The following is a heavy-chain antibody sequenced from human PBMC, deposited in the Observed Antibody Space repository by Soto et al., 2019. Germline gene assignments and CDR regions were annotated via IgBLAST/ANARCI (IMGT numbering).Heavy chain of an antibody. CDR1: GFSFSRYW. Sequence: EVQLVESGGGLIQPGGSLRLSCAASGFSFSRYWMHWVRQAPGKGLVWVSRINFDGSSANYADSVKGRFTISRDNAKNTLFLQMNSLRVEAAAVYYCARDDYDNSGSVYVDYGMDVWGPGTTVTGSS. D-gene: IGHD3-22*01. J-gene: IGHJ6*02. CDR2: INFDGSSA. V-gene: IGHV3-74*01. CDR3: ARDDYDNSGSVYVDYGMDV.